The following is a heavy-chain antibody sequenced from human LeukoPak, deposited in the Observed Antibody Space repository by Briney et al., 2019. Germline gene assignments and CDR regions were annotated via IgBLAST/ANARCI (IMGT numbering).Heavy chain of an antibody. Sequence: GGSLRLSCAASGFTFSSYEMNWVREAPGKGLGWVSYISSSGSTIYYADSVKGRFTISRDNAKNSLYLQMNSLRAEDTAVYYCARVPGGWNYHYYYGMDVWGQGTTVTVSS. CDR2: ISSSGSTI. V-gene: IGHV3-48*03. CDR1: GFTFSSYE. J-gene: IGHJ6*02. CDR3: ARVPGGWNYHYYYGMDV. D-gene: IGHD1-7*01.